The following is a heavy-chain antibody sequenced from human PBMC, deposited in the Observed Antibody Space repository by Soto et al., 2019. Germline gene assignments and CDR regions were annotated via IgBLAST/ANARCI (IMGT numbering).Heavy chain of an antibody. Sequence: GGSLRLSCEASGFTFRNYKMNWVRQAPGKGLEWVSQISIGSSSMDYADSVKGRFTISRDNVQNSLYLQMHSLRAEDTAVYYCARERGSGWTFDYWGQGTLVTVSS. CDR1: GFTFRNYK. V-gene: IGHV3-48*01. CDR3: ARERGSGWTFDY. J-gene: IGHJ4*02. CDR2: ISIGSSSM. D-gene: IGHD6-19*01.